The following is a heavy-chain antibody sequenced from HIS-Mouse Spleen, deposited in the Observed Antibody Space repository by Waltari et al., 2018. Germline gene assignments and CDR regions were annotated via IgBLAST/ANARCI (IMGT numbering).Heavy chain of an antibody. D-gene: IGHD6-13*01. Sequence: QLQLQESGPGLVKPSETLSLTCTVSGGPISSSRYYRGRIRRPPGKGLEWIGSIYYSGSTYYNPSLKSRVTISVDTSKNQISLKLSSVTAADTAVYYCAREIPYSSSWYDWYFDLWGRGTLVTVSS. J-gene: IGHJ2*01. CDR1: GGPISSSRYY. CDR2: IYYSGST. V-gene: IGHV4-39*07. CDR3: AREIPYSSSWYDWYFDL.